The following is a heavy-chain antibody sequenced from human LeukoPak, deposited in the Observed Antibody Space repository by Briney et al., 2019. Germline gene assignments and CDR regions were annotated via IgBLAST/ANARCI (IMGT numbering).Heavy chain of an antibody. J-gene: IGHJ5*02. V-gene: IGHV3-20*04. CDR2: INWNGGST. CDR1: GFTFDDYG. Sequence: GGSLRLSCAASGFTFDDYGMSWVRQAPGKGLEWVSGINWNGGSTGYADSVKGRFTISRDNAKNSLYLQMNSLRAEDTAVYYCAREPHYDSSGYINWFDPWGQGTLVTVSS. D-gene: IGHD3-22*01. CDR3: AREPHYDSSGYINWFDP.